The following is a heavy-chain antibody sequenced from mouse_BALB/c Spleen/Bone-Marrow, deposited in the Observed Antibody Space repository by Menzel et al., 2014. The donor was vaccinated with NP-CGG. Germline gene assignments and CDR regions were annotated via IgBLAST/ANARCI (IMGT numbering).Heavy chain of an antibody. CDR2: IDPANGNT. V-gene: IGHV14-3*02. J-gene: IGHJ2*01. CDR3: TRGEDY. Sequence: AQLQQPGAELVKPGASVKLSCTGSGFNIKDTFMHWVKQRPEQGLEWIGRIDPANGNTKYDPKFQGKATITADASSNTAYLHLTSLTSEDTAVYYCTRGEDYWGQGTTLAVSS. CDR1: GFNIKDTF.